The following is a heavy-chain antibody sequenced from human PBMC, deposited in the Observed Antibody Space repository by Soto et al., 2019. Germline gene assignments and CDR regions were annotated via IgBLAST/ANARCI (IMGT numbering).Heavy chain of an antibody. Sequence: LRLSCAASGFTFSSYSMNWVRQAPGKGLEWVSYISSSSSTIYYADSVKGRFTISRDNAKNSLYLQMNSLRAEDTAVYYCARVAGDYVGNWFEPWGQGTLVTVSS. D-gene: IGHD4-17*01. V-gene: IGHV3-48*01. CDR2: ISSSSSTI. CDR1: GFTFSSYS. CDR3: ARVAGDYVGNWFEP. J-gene: IGHJ5*02.